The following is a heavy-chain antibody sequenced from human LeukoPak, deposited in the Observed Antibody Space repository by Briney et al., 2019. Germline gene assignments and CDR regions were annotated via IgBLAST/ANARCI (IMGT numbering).Heavy chain of an antibody. J-gene: IGHJ4*02. D-gene: IGHD1-20*01. CDR2: IGVATGTT. Sequence: GGSLRLSCAASGFTFSSYAMSWVRQAPGKGLEWVSTIGVATGTTYYGDSVKGRFTISRDNSKNTLYLQMNSLRAEDTAVYYCAREGLTGTDYWGQGTLVTVSS. V-gene: IGHV3-23*01. CDR3: AREGLTGTDY. CDR1: GFTFSSYA.